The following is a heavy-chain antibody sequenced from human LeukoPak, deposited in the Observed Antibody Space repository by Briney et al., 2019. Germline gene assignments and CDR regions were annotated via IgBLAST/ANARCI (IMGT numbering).Heavy chain of an antibody. Sequence: ASVKVSCKASGYTFTGYYMHWVRQAPGQGLEWMGWINPNSGGTNYAQKFQGRVTMTRDTSISTAYMELSRLRSDDTAVYYCARETPYGSGTYFDYWGQGTLVTVSS. V-gene: IGHV1-2*02. D-gene: IGHD3-10*01. CDR1: GYTFTGYY. CDR2: INPNSGGT. CDR3: ARETPYGSGTYFDY. J-gene: IGHJ4*02.